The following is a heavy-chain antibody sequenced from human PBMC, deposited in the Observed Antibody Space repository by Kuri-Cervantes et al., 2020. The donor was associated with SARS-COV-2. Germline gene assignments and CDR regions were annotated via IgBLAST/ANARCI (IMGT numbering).Heavy chain of an antibody. J-gene: IGHJ3*02. CDR1: GFTFSTYG. Sequence: GGSLRLXCAASGFTFSTYGIHWVRQAPGKGLEWVALISYDGINQYYADSVKGRFTISRDNSKNTLSLQMNNLRPEDTGVYYCAGFPEWELLPFDIWGQGTMVTVSS. V-gene: IGHV3-30*03. D-gene: IGHD1-26*01. CDR2: ISYDGINQ. CDR3: AGFPEWELLPFDI.